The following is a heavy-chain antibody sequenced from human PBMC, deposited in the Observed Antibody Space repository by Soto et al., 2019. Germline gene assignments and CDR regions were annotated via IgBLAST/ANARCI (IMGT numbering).Heavy chain of an antibody. V-gene: IGHV3-33*01. CDR2: IWYDGSNK. CDR3: ARRIYSSSSPYYYYYYGVDV. Sequence: PGGSLRLSCAASGFTFSSYGMHWVRQAPGKGLEWVAVIWYDGSNKYYADSVKGRFTISRDNSKNTLYLQMNSLRAEDTAVYYCARRIYSSSSPYYYYYYGVDVWGQGTTVTVSS. J-gene: IGHJ6*02. D-gene: IGHD6-6*01. CDR1: GFTFSSYG.